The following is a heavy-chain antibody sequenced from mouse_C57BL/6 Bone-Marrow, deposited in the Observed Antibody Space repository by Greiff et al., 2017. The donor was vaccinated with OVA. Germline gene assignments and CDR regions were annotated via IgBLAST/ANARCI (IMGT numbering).Heavy chain of an antibody. Sequence: EVKLQESGPGLVKPSQSLSLTCSVTGYSITSGYYWNWIRQFPGNKLEWMGYISYDGSNNYNPSLKNRISITRDTSKNQFFLKLNSVTTEDTATYYCARVRPGSSYEDWGQGTTLTVSS. CDR1: GYSITSGYY. J-gene: IGHJ2*01. CDR3: ARVRPGSSYED. V-gene: IGHV3-6*01. CDR2: ISYDGSN. D-gene: IGHD1-1*01.